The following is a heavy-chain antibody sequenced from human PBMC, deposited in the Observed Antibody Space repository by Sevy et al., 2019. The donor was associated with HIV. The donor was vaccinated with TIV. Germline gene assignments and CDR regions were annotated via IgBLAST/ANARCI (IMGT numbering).Heavy chain of an antibody. D-gene: IGHD3-22*01. V-gene: IGHV3-23*01. CDR1: GFTFSNYA. Sequence: GGSLRLSCAASGFTFSNYAMNWVRQAPGKGLEWVAGISGSGGSGDKTNYADSVKGRFTISRDDSKNSLYLQLNSLRGEDTAIYYCARKYDSSGDFDYWGQGTLVTVSS. J-gene: IGHJ4*02. CDR3: ARKYDSSGDFDY. CDR2: ISGSGGSGDKT.